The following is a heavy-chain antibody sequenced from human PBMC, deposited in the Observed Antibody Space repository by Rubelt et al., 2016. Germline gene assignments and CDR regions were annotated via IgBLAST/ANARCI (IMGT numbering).Heavy chain of an antibody. V-gene: IGHV4-34*01. CDR2: INHSGST. CDR3: ARGRMGFHYYYYGMDV. J-gene: IGHJ6*02. CDR1: GGSFSGYY. Sequence: QVQLQQWGAGLLKPSETQSLTCAVYGGSFSGYYWSWIRQPPGKGLEWSGEINHSGSTNYNPSLKSQVTISVDTSKNQFSLKLSSVTAADTAVYYCARGRMGFHYYYYGMDVWGQGTTVTVSS. D-gene: IGHD1-26*01.